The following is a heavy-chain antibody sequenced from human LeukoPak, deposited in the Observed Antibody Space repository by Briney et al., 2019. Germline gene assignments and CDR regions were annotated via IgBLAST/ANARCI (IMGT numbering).Heavy chain of an antibody. CDR1: GVSFSGYY. CDR3: ARGYWGSGY. D-gene: IGHD7-27*01. V-gene: IGHV4-34*01. Sequence: SETLSLTCAVYGVSFSGYYWSWIRQPPGKGLEWIGEINHSGSTNYNPSLKSRVTISVDTSKNQFSLKLSSVNAADTAVYYCARGYWGSGYWGQGTLVTVSS. CDR2: INHSGST. J-gene: IGHJ4*02.